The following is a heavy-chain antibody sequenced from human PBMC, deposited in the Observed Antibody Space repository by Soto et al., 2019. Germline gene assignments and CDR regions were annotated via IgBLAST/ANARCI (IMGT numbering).Heavy chain of an antibody. J-gene: IGHJ4*02. Sequence: SETLSLTCTVSGGSISSYYWSWIRQPPGKGLEWIGYIYYSGSTNYNPSLKSRVTISVDTSKNQFSLKLSSVTAADTAVYYCARQGVVIAILDYWGQGTLVTVSS. CDR2: IYYSGST. V-gene: IGHV4-59*08. CDR3: ARQGVVIAILDY. CDR1: GGSISSYY. D-gene: IGHD2-21*01.